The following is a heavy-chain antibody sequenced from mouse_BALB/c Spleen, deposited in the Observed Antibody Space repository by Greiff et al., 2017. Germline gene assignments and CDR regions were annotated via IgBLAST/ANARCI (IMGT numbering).Heavy chain of an antibody. Sequence: VQLQQSGAELMKPGASVKISCKATGYTFSSYWIEWVKQRPGHGLEWIGEILPGSGSTNYNEKFKGKATFTADTSSNTAYLQLSSLTSEDSAVYYCAREDCYDYDWAYWGQGTLVTVSA. J-gene: IGHJ3*01. V-gene: IGHV1-9*01. CDR2: ILPGSGST. D-gene: IGHD2-4*01. CDR1: GYTFSSYW. CDR3: AREDCYDYDWAY.